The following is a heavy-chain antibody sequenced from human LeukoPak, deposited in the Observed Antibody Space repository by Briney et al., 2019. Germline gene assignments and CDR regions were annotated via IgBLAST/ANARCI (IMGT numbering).Heavy chain of an antibody. J-gene: IGHJ4*02. CDR1: GGSISSYY. CDR3: ARSGSSGYLVDY. V-gene: IGHV4-59*01. Sequence: SETLSLTCTVSGGSISSYYWSWIRQPPGKGLEWTGYIYYSGSTNYNPSLKSRVTISVDTSKNQFSLKLSSVTAADTAVYYCARSGSSGYLVDYWRQGTPVTLSS. D-gene: IGHD3-22*01. CDR2: IYYSGST.